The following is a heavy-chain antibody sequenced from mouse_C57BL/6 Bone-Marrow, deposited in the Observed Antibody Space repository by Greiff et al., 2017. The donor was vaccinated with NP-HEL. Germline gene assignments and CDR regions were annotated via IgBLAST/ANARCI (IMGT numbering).Heavy chain of an antibody. CDR1: GFTFSSYG. Sequence: EVKLMESGGDLVKPGGSLKLSCAASGFTFSSYGMSWVRQTPDKRLAWVATISSGGSYTYYPDSVKGRFTISRANAKNTLYLQMSSLKSEDTAMYYCARRHYYGSSHWYFDVWGTGTTVTVSS. D-gene: IGHD1-1*01. J-gene: IGHJ1*03. CDR3: ARRHYYGSSHWYFDV. CDR2: ISSGGSYT. V-gene: IGHV5-6*02.